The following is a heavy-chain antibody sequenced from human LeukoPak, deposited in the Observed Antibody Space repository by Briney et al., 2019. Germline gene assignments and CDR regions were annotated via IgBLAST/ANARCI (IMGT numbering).Heavy chain of an antibody. V-gene: IGHV5-51*01. CDR3: ARHSSYDSGSYYWFDP. CDR1: GYNFIDYW. Sequence: PGESLKISCKGSGYNFIDYWIGWVRQMPGKGLEWMGIIYPGDSDTRYSPFFQGQVTISVDKSISTAYLQWSSLKASDTAMYYCARHSSYDSGSYYWFDPWGQGTLVTVSS. CDR2: IYPGDSDT. D-gene: IGHD3-10*01. J-gene: IGHJ5*02.